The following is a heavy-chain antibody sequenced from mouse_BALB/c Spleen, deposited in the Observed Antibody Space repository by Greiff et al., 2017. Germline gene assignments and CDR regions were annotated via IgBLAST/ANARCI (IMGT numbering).Heavy chain of an antibody. V-gene: IGHV14-3*02. CDR1: GFNIKDTY. J-gene: IGHJ1*01. Sequence: VQLQQSGAELVKPGASVKLSCTASGFNIKDTYMHWVKQRPEQGLEWIGRIDPANGNTKYDPKFQGKATITADTSSNTAYLQLSSLTSEDTAVYYCARPYGSPYWYFDVWGAGTTVTVSS. CDR3: ARPYGSPYWYFDV. CDR2: IDPANGNT. D-gene: IGHD1-1*01.